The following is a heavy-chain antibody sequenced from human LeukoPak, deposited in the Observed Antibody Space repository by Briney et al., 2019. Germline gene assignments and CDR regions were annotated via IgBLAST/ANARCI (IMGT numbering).Heavy chain of an antibody. CDR3: ARDPYSGSPYYFDY. V-gene: IGHV1-18*01. D-gene: IGHD1-26*01. J-gene: IGHJ4*02. Sequence: ASVKVSCKASGYTFTSYGISWVQQAPGQGLEWMGWISVYNGNTNYAQKLQGRVTMTTDTSTSTAYMELRSLRSDDTAVYYCARDPYSGSPYYFDYWGQGTLVTVSS. CDR1: GYTFTSYG. CDR2: ISVYNGNT.